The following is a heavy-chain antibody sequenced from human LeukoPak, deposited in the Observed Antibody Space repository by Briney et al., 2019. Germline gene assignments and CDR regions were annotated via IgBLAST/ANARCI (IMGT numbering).Heavy chain of an antibody. CDR3: ARARYDSSGYYGILDY. D-gene: IGHD3-22*01. CDR2: IKKDGSEK. J-gene: IGHJ4*02. Sequence: GGSLRLSCAASGFTFSNAWMSWVRQAPGKGLERVANIKKDGSEKYYVDSVKGRFTISRDNAKNSLYLQMNSLRAEDTAVYYCARARYDSSGYYGILDYWGQGTLVTVSS. CDR1: GFTFSNAW. V-gene: IGHV3-7*01.